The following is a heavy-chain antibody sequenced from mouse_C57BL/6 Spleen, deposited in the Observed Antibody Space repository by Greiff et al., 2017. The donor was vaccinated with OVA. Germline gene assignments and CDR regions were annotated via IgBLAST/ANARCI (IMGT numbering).Heavy chain of an antibody. CDR1: GYTFTSYW. J-gene: IGHJ2*01. Sequence: VQLKESGAELVKPGASVKLSCKASGYTFTSYWMHWVKQRPGQGLEWIGMIHPNSGSTNYNEKFKSKATLTVDKSSSTAYMQLSSLTSEDSAVYYCARRRTDYFDYWGQGTTLTVSS. CDR3: ARRRTDYFDY. CDR2: IHPNSGST. V-gene: IGHV1-64*01.